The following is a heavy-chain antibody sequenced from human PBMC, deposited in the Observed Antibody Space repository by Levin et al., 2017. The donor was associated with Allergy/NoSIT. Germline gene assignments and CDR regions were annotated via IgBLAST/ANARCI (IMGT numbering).Heavy chain of an antibody. V-gene: IGHV1-2*02. CDR1: GYTFTGYY. Sequence: ASVKVSCKASGYTFTGYYMHWVRQAPGQGLEWMGWINPNSGGTNYAQKFQGRVTMTRDTSISTAYMELSRLRSDDTAVYYCARNPYSSGWYRYWGQGTLVTVSS. CDR2: INPNSGGT. CDR3: ARNPYSSGWYRY. J-gene: IGHJ4*02. D-gene: IGHD6-19*01.